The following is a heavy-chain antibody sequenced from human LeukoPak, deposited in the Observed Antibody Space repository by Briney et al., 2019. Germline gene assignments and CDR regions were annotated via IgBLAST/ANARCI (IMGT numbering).Heavy chain of an antibody. CDR2: IRSKAYGGTT. CDR3: TTGLLGS. V-gene: IGHV3-49*04. J-gene: IGHJ4*02. CDR1: GFTFGDYA. Sequence: GGSLRLSCTASGFTFGDYALSWVRQAPGKGLEWVGFIRSKAYGGTTQYAASVKGRSTISRDDSKSIAFLQMNSLKTEDTAVYYCTTGLLGSWGQGTLVTVSS.